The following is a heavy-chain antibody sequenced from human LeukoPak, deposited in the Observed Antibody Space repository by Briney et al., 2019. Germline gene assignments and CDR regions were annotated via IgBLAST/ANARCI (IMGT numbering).Heavy chain of an antibody. D-gene: IGHD3-10*01. V-gene: IGHV4-39*01. Sequence: PSETLSLTCTVSGGSISSTSYYWGWIRQPPGKGLEWIGTVFYSGSAYYNPSLKSRVPISVDTSKNQFSLNLTSVTAADTAVYYCARHKSPLPLHWGQGTLVTVSS. J-gene: IGHJ4*02. CDR3: ARHKSPLPLH. CDR1: GGSISSTSYY. CDR2: VFYSGSA.